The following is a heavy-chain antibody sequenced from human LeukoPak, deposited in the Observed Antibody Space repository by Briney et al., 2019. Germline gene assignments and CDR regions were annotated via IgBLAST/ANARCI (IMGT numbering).Heavy chain of an antibody. CDR3: ATWCSGGSCYSRYWFDY. CDR2: ISYDGSNK. D-gene: IGHD2-15*01. Sequence: GGSLRLSCAASGFTFSSYAMSWVRQAPGKGLEWVAVISYDGSNKYYADSVKGRFTISRDNSKNTLYLQMNSLRAEDTAVYYCATWCSGGSCYSRYWFDYWGQGTLVTVSS. J-gene: IGHJ4*02. V-gene: IGHV3-30*03. CDR1: GFTFSSYA.